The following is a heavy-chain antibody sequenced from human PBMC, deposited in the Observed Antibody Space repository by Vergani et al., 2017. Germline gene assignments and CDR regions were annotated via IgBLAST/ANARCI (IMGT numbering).Heavy chain of an antibody. J-gene: IGHJ4*02. D-gene: IGHD5-24*01. CDR3: SREGGGDGYNLYFDY. CDR2: IYYSGST. Sequence: QVQLQESGPGLVKPSETLSLTCTVSGGSISSYYWSWIRQPPGKGLEWIGYIYYSGSTNYNPSLKSRVTISVDTSKNQFSLKLSSVIAADTAVYYCSREGGGDGYNLYFDYWGQGTLVTVSS. CDR1: GGSISSYY. V-gene: IGHV4-59*01.